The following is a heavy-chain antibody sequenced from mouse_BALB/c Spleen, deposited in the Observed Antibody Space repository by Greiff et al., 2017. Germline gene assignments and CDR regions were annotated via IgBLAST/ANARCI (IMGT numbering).Heavy chain of an antibody. J-gene: IGHJ3*01. V-gene: IGHV1-69*02. Sequence: QVQLQQPGAELVRPGASVKLSCKASGYTFTSYWINWVKQRPGQGLEWIGNIYPSDSYTNYNQKFKDKATLTVDKSSSTAYMQLSSPTSEDSAVYYCTRVGRFRGFAYWGQGTLVTVSA. CDR1: GYTFTSYW. CDR2: IYPSDSYT. D-gene: IGHD4-1*01. CDR3: TRVGRFRGFAY.